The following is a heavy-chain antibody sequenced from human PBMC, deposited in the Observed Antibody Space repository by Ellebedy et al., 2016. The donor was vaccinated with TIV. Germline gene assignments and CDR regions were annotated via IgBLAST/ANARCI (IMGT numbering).Heavy chain of an antibody. Sequence: SETLSLTXNVSGGSISGTYTSYYWGWIRQPPGKGLEWIGSIYDSGRTHYNPSLKSRVTISVDTSKNQFSLKLTSVTAADTAVYYCALNTGLGGWGVGNPFDVWGQGTTVIVSS. CDR1: GGSISGTYTSYY. CDR3: ALNTGLGGWGVGNPFDV. J-gene: IGHJ3*01. V-gene: IGHV4-39*01. D-gene: IGHD3-10*01. CDR2: IYDSGRT.